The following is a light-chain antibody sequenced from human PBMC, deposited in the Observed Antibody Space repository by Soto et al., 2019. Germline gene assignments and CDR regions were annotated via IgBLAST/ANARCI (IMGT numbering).Light chain of an antibody. CDR1: RGSIASNY. CDR2: ENN. V-gene: IGLV6-57*03. J-gene: IGLJ3*02. CDR3: QSYDSSTPWV. Sequence: NFMLTQPHSVSESPGKTVTISCTRSRGSIASNYVQWYQQRPGGAPTTVIYENNQRPSGVPDRFSGSIDSSSNSASLTISGLTTEDEADYYCQSYDSSTPWVFGGGTQLTVL.